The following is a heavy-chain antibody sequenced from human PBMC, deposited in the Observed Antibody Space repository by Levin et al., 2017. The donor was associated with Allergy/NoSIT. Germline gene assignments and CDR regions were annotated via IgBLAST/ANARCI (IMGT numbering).Heavy chain of an antibody. CDR2: INPSGGST. D-gene: IGHD4/OR15-4a*01. CDR3: ARDLMSGANPANYYYYGMDV. V-gene: IGHV1-46*01. J-gene: IGHJ6*02. CDR1: GYTFTSYY. Sequence: PVASVKVSCKASGYTFTSYYMHWVRQAPGQGLEWMGIINPSGGSTSYAQKFQGRVTMTRDTSTSTVYMELSSLRSEDTAVYYCARDLMSGANPANYYYYGMDVWGQGTTVTVSS.